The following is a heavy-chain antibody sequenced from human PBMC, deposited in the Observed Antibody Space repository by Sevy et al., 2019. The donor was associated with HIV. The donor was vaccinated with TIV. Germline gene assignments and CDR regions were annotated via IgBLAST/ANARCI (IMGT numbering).Heavy chain of an antibody. V-gene: IGHV3-9*01. D-gene: IGHD3-22*01. CDR3: SKDRYYNSRGGCDY. J-gene: IGHJ4*02. Sequence: GGSLRLSCAASGFTFDDYAMHWVRQAPGKGLEWVSGISWNSNSIGYADSVKGRFTISRDNAKNSLYLQMNSLRAEDTALYYCSKDRYYNSRGGCDYWGQGTLVTVSS. CDR1: GFTFDDYA. CDR2: ISWNSNSI.